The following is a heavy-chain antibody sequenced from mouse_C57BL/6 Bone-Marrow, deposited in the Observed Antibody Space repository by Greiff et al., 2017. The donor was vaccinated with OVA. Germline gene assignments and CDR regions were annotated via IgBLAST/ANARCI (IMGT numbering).Heavy chain of an antibody. CDR1: GYTFTDYN. D-gene: IGHD2-4*01. V-gene: IGHV1-18*01. CDR3: ARSYDYGFAY. J-gene: IGHJ3*01. Sequence: EVKLEESGPELVKPGASVEIPCKASGYTFTDYNMDWVKQSHGKSLEWIGDINPNNGGTIYNQKFKGKATLTVDKSSSTAYMELRSLTSEDTAVYYCARSYDYGFAYWGQGTLVTVSA. CDR2: INPNNGGT.